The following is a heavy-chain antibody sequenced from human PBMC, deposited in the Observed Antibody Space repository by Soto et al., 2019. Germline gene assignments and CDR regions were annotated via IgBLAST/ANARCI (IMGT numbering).Heavy chain of an antibody. CDR3: AAGGASIAAAGTNWFDP. V-gene: IGHV1-18*04. Sequence: ASVKVSCKASGYTFTSYGISWVRQAPGQGLEWMGWISAYNGNTNYAQKLQGRVTMTTDTSTSTAYTELRSLRSDDTAVYYCAAGGASIAAAGTNWFDPWGQGTLVTVSS. J-gene: IGHJ5*02. CDR1: GYTFTSYG. D-gene: IGHD6-13*01. CDR2: ISAYNGNT.